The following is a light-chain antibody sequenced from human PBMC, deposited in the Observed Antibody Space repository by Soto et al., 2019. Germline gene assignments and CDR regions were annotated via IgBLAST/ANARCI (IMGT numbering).Light chain of an antibody. V-gene: IGLV4-60*03. J-gene: IGLJ3*02. Sequence: QSVLTQSSSASASLGSSVKLTCTLSSGHSSYIIAWHQQQPGKAPRYLMKLEGSGSYNKGSGVPDRFSGSGSGADRYLTISNLQSEDEADYYCETWDSNSWVFGGGTKVTVL. CDR2: LEGSGSY. CDR1: SGHSSYI. CDR3: ETWDSNSWV.